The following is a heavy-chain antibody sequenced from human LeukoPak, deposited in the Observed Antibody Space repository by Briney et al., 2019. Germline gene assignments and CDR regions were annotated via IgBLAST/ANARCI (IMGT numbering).Heavy chain of an antibody. CDR3: ARDRAWYYYDSSGYLIY. CDR2: ISYDGSNK. D-gene: IGHD3-22*01. J-gene: IGHJ4*02. V-gene: IGHV3-30*04. CDR1: GFTFSSYA. Sequence: PGGSLRLPCAASGFTFSSYAMHWVRQAPGKGLEWVAVISYDGSNKYYADSVKGRFTISRDNSKNTLYLQMNSLRAEDTAVYYCARDRAWYYYDSSGYLIYWGQGTLVTVSS.